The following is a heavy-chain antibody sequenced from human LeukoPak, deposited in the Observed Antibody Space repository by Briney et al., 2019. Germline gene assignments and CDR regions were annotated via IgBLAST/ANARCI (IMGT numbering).Heavy chain of an antibody. CDR2: ISSSSSTI. CDR1: GFTFSSYS. Sequence: GSLRLSCAASGFTFSSYSMNWVRQAPGKGLEWVSYISSSSSTIYYADSVKGRFTISRDNAKNSLCLQMNSLRAEDTAVYYCARTSPPLLWFGEFTHYYFDYWGQGTLVTVSS. J-gene: IGHJ4*02. V-gene: IGHV3-48*01. CDR3: ARTSPPLLWFGEFTHYYFDY. D-gene: IGHD3-10*01.